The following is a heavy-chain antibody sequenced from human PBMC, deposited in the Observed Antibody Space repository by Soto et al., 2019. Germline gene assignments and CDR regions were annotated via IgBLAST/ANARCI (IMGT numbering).Heavy chain of an antibody. CDR2: INPDGSTT. V-gene: IGHV3-74*01. Sequence: EVQLVESGGDFVRPGGSLRLSCTASGFTFSNYWMHWVRQTPGKGLVWVSRINPDGSTTSHADSVEGRFSISRDNARNTLYLKMDSLRAEDTAVYFCARVAVGESHFDSLGQGTLVTVSS. CDR3: ARVAVGESHFDS. J-gene: IGHJ4*02. CDR1: GFTFSNYW. D-gene: IGHD3-10*01.